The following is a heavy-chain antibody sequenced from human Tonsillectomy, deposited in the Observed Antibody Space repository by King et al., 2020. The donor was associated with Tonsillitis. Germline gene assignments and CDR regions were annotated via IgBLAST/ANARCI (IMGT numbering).Heavy chain of an antibody. Sequence: QLVQSGGGVVQPGRSLRLSCAASGFTFSSYAMLWVRQAPGNGLEWGAVISYDGSNKYYADSLKGRFTISRDNSKNTLYLQMNSLRAEDTAVYYCARDTHWGQGTLVTVSS. CDR2: ISYDGSNK. V-gene: IGHV3-30-3*01. CDR3: ARDTH. CDR1: GFTFSSYA. J-gene: IGHJ4*02.